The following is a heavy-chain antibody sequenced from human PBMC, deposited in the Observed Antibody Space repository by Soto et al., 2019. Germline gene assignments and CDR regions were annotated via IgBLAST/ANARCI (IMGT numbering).Heavy chain of an antibody. D-gene: IGHD6-19*01. CDR2: INAGNGNT. V-gene: IGHV1-3*01. J-gene: IGHJ4*02. CDR1: GYTFTSYA. CDR3: AGHPGSGWPYYCDS. Sequence: QVQLVQSGAEVKKPGASVKVSCKASGYTFTSYAMHWVRQAPGQRLEWMGWINAGNGNTKYSQKFQGRVTITRETSASTAYMELSSLRYQDTAVYYCAGHPGSGWPYYCDSWGQGTLVTVSS.